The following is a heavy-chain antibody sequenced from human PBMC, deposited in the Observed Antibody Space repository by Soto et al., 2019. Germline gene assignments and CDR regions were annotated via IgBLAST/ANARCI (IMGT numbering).Heavy chain of an antibody. J-gene: IGHJ5*02. V-gene: IGHV4-31*03. CDR1: GGSITRPGYY. Sequence: QVQLQESGPGLVKPSQTLSLTCTVSGGSITRPGYYWSWIRQLPGKGLEWIGYIYYSGTTYYNPSLKIRVAISVDTSKNQFSLKLSSLTAADTAVYYCAGSYGSGTNWFDPWGQGTLVTVSS. D-gene: IGHD3-10*01. CDR3: AGSYGSGTNWFDP. CDR2: IYYSGTT.